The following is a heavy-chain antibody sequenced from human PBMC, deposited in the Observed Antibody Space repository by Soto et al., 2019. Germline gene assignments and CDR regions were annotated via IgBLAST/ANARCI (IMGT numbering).Heavy chain of an antibody. V-gene: IGHV4-39*01. CDR3: ARQPGGYYGMDV. CDR2: IYYSGRT. CDR1: GGSISSSSYY. J-gene: IGHJ6*02. Sequence: PSETLSLTCTVSGGSISSSSYYWDWIRQPPGKGLEWIGSIYYSGRTYYNPSLKSRGTISVDTSKNQLSLKLSSVTAADTAVYYCARQPGGYYGMDVWGQGTTVTVSS. D-gene: IGHD3-10*01.